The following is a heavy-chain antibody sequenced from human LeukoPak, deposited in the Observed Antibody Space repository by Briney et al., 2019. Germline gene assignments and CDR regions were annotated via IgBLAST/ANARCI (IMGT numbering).Heavy chain of an antibody. V-gene: IGHV1-2*04. D-gene: IGHD3-22*01. CDR1: GYIFTGYY. J-gene: IGHJ6*02. CDR3: ARDRGTYYYDSSGRDGMDV. Sequence: ASVKVSCKSSGYIFTGYYMHWVRQAPGQGLEWMGWINPNSGGTNYAQKFQGWVTMTRDTSISTAYMELSRLRSDDTAVYYCARDRGTYYYDSSGRDGMDVWGQGTTVTVSS. CDR2: INPNSGGT.